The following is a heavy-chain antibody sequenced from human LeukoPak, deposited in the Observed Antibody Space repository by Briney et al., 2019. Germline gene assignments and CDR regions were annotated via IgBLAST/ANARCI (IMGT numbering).Heavy chain of an antibody. Sequence: PSETLSLTCTVSGYSISSGYYWGWIRQPPGKGLEWIGSIYHSGSTYYNPSLKSRVTISVDTSKNQFSLKLSSVTAADTAVYYCARVFFRGSYDFWSGYSRIYYYYMDVWGKGTTVTVSS. CDR1: GYSISSGYY. CDR2: IYHSGST. J-gene: IGHJ6*03. D-gene: IGHD3-3*01. CDR3: ARVFFRGSYDFWSGYSRIYYYYMDV. V-gene: IGHV4-38-2*02.